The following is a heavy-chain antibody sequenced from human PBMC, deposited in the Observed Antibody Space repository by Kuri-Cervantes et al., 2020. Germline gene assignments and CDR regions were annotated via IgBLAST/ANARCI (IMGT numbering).Heavy chain of an antibody. CDR1: GFTFSDYY. CDR3: ARAPWDSGSYYNPFDY. CDR2: ISSSGSTI. J-gene: IGHJ4*02. V-gene: IGHV3-11*01. D-gene: IGHD3-10*01. Sequence: LSLTCAASGFTFSDYYMSWIRQAPGKGLEWVSYISSSGSTIYYADSVKGRFTISRDNAKNSLYLQMNSLRAEDTAVYYRARAPWDSGSYYNPFDYWGQGTLVTVSS.